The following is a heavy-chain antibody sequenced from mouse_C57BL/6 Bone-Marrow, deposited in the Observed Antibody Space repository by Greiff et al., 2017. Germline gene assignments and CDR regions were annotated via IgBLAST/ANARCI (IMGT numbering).Heavy chain of an antibody. CDR1: GYTFTSYW. D-gene: IGHD2-4*01. J-gene: IGHJ3*01. Sequence: QVQLQHPGAELVRPGSSVKLSCKASGYTFTSYWMDWVKQRPGQGLEWIGNIYPSDSETHYNQKFKDKATLTVDKSSSTAYMQLSSLTSEDSAVYYCAREDYDYDPFAYWGQGTLVTVSA. CDR2: IYPSDSET. CDR3: AREDYDYDPFAY. V-gene: IGHV1-61*01.